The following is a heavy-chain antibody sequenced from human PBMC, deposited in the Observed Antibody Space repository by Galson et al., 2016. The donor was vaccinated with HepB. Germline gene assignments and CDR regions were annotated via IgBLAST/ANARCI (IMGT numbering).Heavy chain of an antibody. CDR2: INSCSSYI. D-gene: IGHD1-26*01. J-gene: IGHJ4*02. CDR3: AGEPYSGRPLEY. Sequence: SLRLSCAASGLTFSDYGMNWVRQAPGKGLEWLSFINSCSSYISYGDSVKGRFTVSRDDAKNSLYLQMNTLTAEDTAVYYCAGEPYSGRPLEYWGQGTLVTVSS. CDR1: GLTFSDYG. V-gene: IGHV3-21*01.